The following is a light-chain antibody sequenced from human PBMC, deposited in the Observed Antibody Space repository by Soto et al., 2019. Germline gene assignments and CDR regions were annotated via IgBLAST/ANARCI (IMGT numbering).Light chain of an antibody. CDR1: QTIDRY. Sequence: QMTQSPSSLSASIGDTVTITCRASQTIDRYLNWFQQKSGQAPKLLMNAASTLRSGVPSRFSASGSGTDFTLTISSLQPEDYATYYCQQSYNAPFNFGPGTKVDIK. CDR3: QQSYNAPFN. J-gene: IGKJ3*01. V-gene: IGKV1-39*01. CDR2: AAS.